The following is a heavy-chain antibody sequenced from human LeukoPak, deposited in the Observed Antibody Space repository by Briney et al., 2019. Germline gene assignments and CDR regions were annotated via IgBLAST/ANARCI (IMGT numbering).Heavy chain of an antibody. V-gene: IGHV4-34*01. CDR1: GGSFNGYY. CDR2: INHSGST. J-gene: IGHJ5*02. Sequence: PSETLSLTCAVYGGSFNGYYWSWIRQPPGKGLEWIGEINHSGSTNYNPSLKSRVTISVDTSKNQFSLKLSSVTAADTAVYYCARGRVGIAVPAVKGWFDPWGQGTLVTVSS. CDR3: ARGRVGIAVPAVKGWFDP. D-gene: IGHD2-2*01.